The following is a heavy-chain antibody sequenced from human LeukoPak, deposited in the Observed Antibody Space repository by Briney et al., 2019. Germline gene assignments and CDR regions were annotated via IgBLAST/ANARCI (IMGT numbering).Heavy chain of an antibody. V-gene: IGHV1-18*01. Sequence: ASVKVSCKASGGTFSTYAISWVRQAPGQGLEWMGWISAYNGNTNYAQKLQGRVTMTTDTSTSTAYMELRSLRSDDTAVYYCARAYVVVSAFDIWGQGTMVTVSS. CDR1: GGTFSTYA. J-gene: IGHJ3*02. D-gene: IGHD2-15*01. CDR3: ARAYVVVSAFDI. CDR2: ISAYNGNT.